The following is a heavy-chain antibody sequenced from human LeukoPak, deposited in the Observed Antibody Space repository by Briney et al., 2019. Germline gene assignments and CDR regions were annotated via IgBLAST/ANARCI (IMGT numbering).Heavy chain of an antibody. CDR1: GGSISSSSYY. CDR3: ARLGHYYDSSGYLRAFDI. CDR2: IYYSGST. J-gene: IGHJ3*02. V-gene: IGHV4-39*01. Sequence: SETLSLTCTVSGGSISSSSYYWVWIRQPPGKGLEWIGSIYYSGSTYYNPSLKSRVTISVDTSKNQFSLELTSVTAADTAVYYCARLGHYYDSSGYLRAFDIWGQGTMVTVSS. D-gene: IGHD3-22*01.